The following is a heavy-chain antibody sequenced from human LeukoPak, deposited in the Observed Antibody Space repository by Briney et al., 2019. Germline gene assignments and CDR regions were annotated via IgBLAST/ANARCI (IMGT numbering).Heavy chain of an antibody. J-gene: IGHJ6*04. Sequence: GGSLRLSCAASGITLSNAWMNWMRQAPGKGLEWVSYISSSGSTIYYADSVKGRFTISRDNAKNSLYLQMNSLRAEDTAVYYCAELGITMIGGVWGKGTTVTISS. CDR2: ISSSGSTI. CDR3: AELGITMIGGV. V-gene: IGHV3-11*04. D-gene: IGHD3-10*02. CDR1: GITLSNAW.